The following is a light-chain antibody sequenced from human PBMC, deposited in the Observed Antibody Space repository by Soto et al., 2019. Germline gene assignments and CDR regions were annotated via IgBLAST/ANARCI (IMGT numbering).Light chain of an antibody. J-gene: IGKJ2*01. CDR3: QQCGSSPYP. CDR1: QSVSSSY. CDR2: DAS. Sequence: EIVLTQSPATLSLSPGERATLSCGASQSVSSSYLAWYQQKPGLAPRLLIYDASSRATGIPDRFCGSGSGTDFTLSIRRLEPEDFGVYYCQQCGSSPYPFGQGPKLEIK. V-gene: IGKV3D-20*01.